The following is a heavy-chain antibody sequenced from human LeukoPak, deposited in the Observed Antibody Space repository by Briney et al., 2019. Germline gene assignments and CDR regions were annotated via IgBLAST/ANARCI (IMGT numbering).Heavy chain of an antibody. Sequence: GGSLRLSCAASGFTFDDYAMHWIRQAPGKGLEWVSGISWNSGSIGYAYSVEARFTISRDKAKNSLYLQMKSMRAEDIDMYYCARDRHYYGSGSYYNRFDYWGQGTLVTVSS. CDR2: ISWNSGSI. CDR1: GFTFDDYA. J-gene: IGHJ4*02. D-gene: IGHD3-10*01. V-gene: IGHV3-9*03. CDR3: ARDRHYYGSGSYYNRFDY.